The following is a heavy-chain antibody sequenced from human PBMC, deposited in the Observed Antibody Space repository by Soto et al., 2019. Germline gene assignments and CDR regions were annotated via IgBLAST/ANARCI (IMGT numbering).Heavy chain of an antibody. CDR2: INPDAGAT. Sequence: QVQLVQSGAEVKKPGAPVTVSCKASAYSFTTYHIHWVRQAPGQGLEWMGLINPDAGATNYAQRFQGRLRLTRDTSTSTVYMELRSLRFDDTAVYYCARGDIVLVPASEGNWFDPWGQGTLVTVSS. D-gene: IGHD2-2*01. V-gene: IGHV1-46*01. CDR1: AYSFTTYH. CDR3: ARGDIVLVPASEGNWFDP. J-gene: IGHJ5*02.